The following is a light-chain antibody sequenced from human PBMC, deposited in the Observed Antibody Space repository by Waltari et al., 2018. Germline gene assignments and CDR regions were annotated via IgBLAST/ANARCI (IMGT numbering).Light chain of an antibody. J-gene: IGKJ4*01. CDR3: QQSYSTPPLT. CDR1: QSISSY. V-gene: IGKV1-39*01. Sequence: DIQMTQSPSSLSASVGARVNITCRASQSISSYLNWYQQKPGKAPKLLIYAASSLQSGVPSRFSGSGSGTDFTLTISSLQPEDFATYYCQQSYSTPPLTFGGGTKVEIK. CDR2: AAS.